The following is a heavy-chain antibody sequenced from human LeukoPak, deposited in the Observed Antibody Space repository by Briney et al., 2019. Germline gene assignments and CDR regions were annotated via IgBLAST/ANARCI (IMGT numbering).Heavy chain of an antibody. CDR3: ARAGNGISAYVY. J-gene: IGHJ4*02. CDR2: INHSGST. Sequence: SETLSLTCAVYGGSFSGYYWSWIRQPPGKGLEWIGEINHSGSTNYNPSLKSRVTISLDTSKNQFSLKLSSVTAADTAVYYCARAGNGISAYVYWGQGILVTVSS. V-gene: IGHV4-34*01. D-gene: IGHD2-15*01. CDR1: GGSFSGYY.